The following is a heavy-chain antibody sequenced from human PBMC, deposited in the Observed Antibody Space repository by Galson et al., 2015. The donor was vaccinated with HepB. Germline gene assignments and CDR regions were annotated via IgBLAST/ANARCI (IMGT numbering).Heavy chain of an antibody. D-gene: IGHD6-13*01. CDR2: IKQDGSEK. V-gene: IGHV3-7*03. J-gene: IGHJ4*02. CDR3: ARVASGYSSSWYFGY. Sequence: SLRLSCAASGFTFSSYWMSWVRQAPGKGLEWVANIKQDGSEKYYVDSVKGRFTISRDNAKNSLYLQMNSLRAEDTAVYYCARVASGYSSSWYFGYWGQGTLVTVSS. CDR1: GFTFSSYW.